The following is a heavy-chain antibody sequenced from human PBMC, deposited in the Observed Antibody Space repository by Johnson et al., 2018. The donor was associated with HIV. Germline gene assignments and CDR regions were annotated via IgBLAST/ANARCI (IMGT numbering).Heavy chain of an antibody. V-gene: IGHV3-7*01. Sequence: VQLVESGGGLVQPGGSLRLSCAASGFTFSSYWMSWVRQAPGKGLEWVANIKQDGSAKYYVDSVKGRFTISRDNAKNSLYLQMNSLRAEDTAVYYCARDLRLVYDAFDIWGQGTMVTVSS. CDR1: GFTFSSYW. J-gene: IGHJ3*02. CDR2: IKQDGSAK. D-gene: IGHD6-19*01. CDR3: ARDLRLVYDAFDI.